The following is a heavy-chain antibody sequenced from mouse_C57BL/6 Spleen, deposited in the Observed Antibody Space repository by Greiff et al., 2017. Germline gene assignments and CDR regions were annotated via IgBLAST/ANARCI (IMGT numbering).Heavy chain of an antibody. D-gene: IGHD1-1*01. V-gene: IGHV6-3*01. CDR3: TAYYYGSSYDWYFDV. J-gene: IGHJ1*03. CDR1: GFTFSNYW. CDR2: IRLKSDNYAT. Sequence: VQLKESGGGLVQPGGSMKLSCVASGFTFSNYWMNWVRQSPEKGLEWVAQIRLKSDNYATHYAESVKGRFTISRDDSKSSVYLQMNNLRAEDTGIYYCTAYYYGSSYDWYFDVWGTGTTVTVSS.